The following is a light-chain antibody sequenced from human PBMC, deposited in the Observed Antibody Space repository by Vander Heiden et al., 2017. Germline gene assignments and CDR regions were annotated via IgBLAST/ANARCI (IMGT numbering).Light chain of an antibody. CDR3: QQYYSTPFT. J-gene: IGKJ3*01. CDR2: WAS. CDR1: QSVLYSSNNKNY. V-gene: IGKV4-1*01. Sequence: IVMTQSPDSLAVSLGERATINCKSSQSVLYSSNNKNYLAWYQQKPRQPPKLLIYWASTRESGVPDRFSGRGSGTDFTLTIRSLQAEDVAVYYCQQYYSTPFTFGPGTKVEIK.